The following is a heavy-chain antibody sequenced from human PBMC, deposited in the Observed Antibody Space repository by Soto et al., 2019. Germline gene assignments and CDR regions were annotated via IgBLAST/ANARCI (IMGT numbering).Heavy chain of an antibody. Sequence: GESLKISRKGSWYTFTSYWIGWLSQMPGKGLEWMGIIFPGDSETRYRPSFQGQVTISADKSISTAYLQWSSLKASDTAIYYCARVTYTGYQRESDYWGQGTLVTVSS. D-gene: IGHD5-12*01. CDR2: IFPGDSET. J-gene: IGHJ4*02. CDR3: ARVTYTGYQRESDY. CDR1: WYTFTSYW. V-gene: IGHV5-51*01.